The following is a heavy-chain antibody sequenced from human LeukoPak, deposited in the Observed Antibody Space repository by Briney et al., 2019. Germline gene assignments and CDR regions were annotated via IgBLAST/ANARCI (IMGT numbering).Heavy chain of an antibody. Sequence: PGGSLRLSCAASGFTFSSYSMNWVRQAPGKGLEWVAFIRYDGSNKYYADSVKGRFTISRDNSKNTLYLQMNSLRAEDTAVYYCARGGYDYLDYWGQGTLVTVSS. D-gene: IGHD5-12*01. CDR2: IRYDGSNK. V-gene: IGHV3-30*02. J-gene: IGHJ4*02. CDR3: ARGGYDYLDY. CDR1: GFTFSSYS.